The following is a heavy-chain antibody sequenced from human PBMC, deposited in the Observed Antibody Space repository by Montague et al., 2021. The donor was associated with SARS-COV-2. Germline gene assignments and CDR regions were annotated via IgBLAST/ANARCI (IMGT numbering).Heavy chain of an antibody. CDR1: RGSFSNYY. CDR2: INQGGAP. J-gene: IGHJ3*02. V-gene: IGHV4-34*01. D-gene: IGHD3-9*01. Sequence: SETLSLTCAVSRGSFSNYYWTWIRQSPGKGLEWIGEINQGGAPNYTPSLKSRVTVSLDTSKKQISLKLNSVTVADTAVFFCARGRPVQGSFRHFDSISSGALDIWGQGSWVIVSS. CDR3: ARGRPVQGSFRHFDSISSGALDI.